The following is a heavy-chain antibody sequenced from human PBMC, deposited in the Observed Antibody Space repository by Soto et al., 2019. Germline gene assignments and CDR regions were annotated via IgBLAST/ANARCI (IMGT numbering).Heavy chain of an antibody. Sequence: QVQLVQSGAEVKKPGSSVKVSCKASGGTFSSYTISWVRQAPGQGLEWMGRIIPILGIANYAQKFQGRVTVTAEKSTSTAYMELSSLRSEDTAVYYCARVDSSGWPDYWGQGALVTVST. D-gene: IGHD6-19*01. V-gene: IGHV1-69*02. CDR3: ARVDSSGWPDY. CDR1: GGTFSSYT. J-gene: IGHJ4*02. CDR2: IIPILGIA.